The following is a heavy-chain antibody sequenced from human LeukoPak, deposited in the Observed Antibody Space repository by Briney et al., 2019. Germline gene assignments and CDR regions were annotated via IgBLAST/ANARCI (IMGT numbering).Heavy chain of an antibody. Sequence: SETLSPTCAVYGGSFSGYYWSWIRQPPGKGLEWIGEINHSGSTNYNPSLKSRVTISVDTSKNQFPLKLSSVTAADTAVYYCARVSYYDSSGNRGAFDYWGQGTLVTVSS. CDR3: ARVSYYDSSGNRGAFDY. J-gene: IGHJ4*02. CDR1: GGSFSGYY. D-gene: IGHD3-22*01. CDR2: INHSGST. V-gene: IGHV4-34*01.